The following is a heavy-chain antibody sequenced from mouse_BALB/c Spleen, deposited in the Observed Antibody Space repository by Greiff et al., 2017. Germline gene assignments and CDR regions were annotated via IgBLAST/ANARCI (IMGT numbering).Heavy chain of an antibody. CDR1: GFNIKDTY. D-gene: IGHD2-4*01. CDR3: ARGGYYDYDVTWFAY. J-gene: IGHJ3*01. Sequence: EVQLQQSGAELVRSGASVKLSCTASGFNIKDTYMHWVKQRPEQGLEWIGRIDPANGNTKYDPKFQGKATITADTSSNTAYLQLSSLTSEDTAVYYCARGGYYDYDVTWFAYWGQGTLVTVSA. V-gene: IGHV14-3*02. CDR2: IDPANGNT.